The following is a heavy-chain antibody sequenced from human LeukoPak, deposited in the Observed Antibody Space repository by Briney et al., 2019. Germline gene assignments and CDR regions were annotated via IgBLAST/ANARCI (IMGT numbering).Heavy chain of an antibody. J-gene: IGHJ4*02. D-gene: IGHD6-19*01. V-gene: IGHV3-21*01. CDR1: GFTFSSYS. Sequence: PGGSLRLSCAPSGFTFSSYSMNWVRQAPGKGLEWVSSISSSSSYIYYADSVEGRFTISRDNAKNSLYLQMNSLRAEDTAVYYCARDRILHSSGWCGYWGQGTLVTVSS. CDR2: ISSSSSYI. CDR3: ARDRILHSSGWCGY.